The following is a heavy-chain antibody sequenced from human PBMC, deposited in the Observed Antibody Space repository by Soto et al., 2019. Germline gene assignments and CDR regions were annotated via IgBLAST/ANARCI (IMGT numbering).Heavy chain of an antibody. CDR2: IWYDGSNK. CDR1: GFTFSSYA. V-gene: IGHV3-33*08. J-gene: IGHJ6*02. Sequence: GGSLRLSCAASGFTFSSYAMHWVRQAPGKGLEWVAVIWYDGSNKYYADSVKGRFTISRDNSKNTLYLQMSSLRAEDTAVYYCARAKIAALPAGYYYGMDVWGQGTTVTVSS. CDR3: ARAKIAALPAGYYYGMDV. D-gene: IGHD6-6*01.